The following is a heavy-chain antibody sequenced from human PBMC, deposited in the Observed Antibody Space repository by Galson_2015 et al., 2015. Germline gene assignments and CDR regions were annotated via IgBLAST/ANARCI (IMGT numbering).Heavy chain of an antibody. CDR2: ISSSSSYI. J-gene: IGHJ4*02. CDR1: GFIFSSYS. V-gene: IGHV3-21*01. Sequence: SLRLSCAASGFIFSSYSMNWVRQAPGKGLEWVSSISSSSSYIYYADSVKGRFTISRDNAKNSLYLQMNSLRAEDTAVYYCARDSHHKVGATTPPDYYFDYWGQGTLVTVSS. D-gene: IGHD1-26*01. CDR3: ARDSHHKVGATTPPDYYFDY.